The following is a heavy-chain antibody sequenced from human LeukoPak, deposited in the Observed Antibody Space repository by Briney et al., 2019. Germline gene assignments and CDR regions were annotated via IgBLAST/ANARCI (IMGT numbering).Heavy chain of an antibody. CDR2: ISSTSSYI. CDR1: GFTLSHYN. J-gene: IGHJ4*02. D-gene: IGHD6-19*01. CDR3: ARDRSSDWHFDY. V-gene: IGHV3-21*06. Sequence: PGGSLRLSCAASGFTLSHYNMNWVRQTPRKGLEWVSSISSTSSYIYYADSAKGRFTISRDNAKNSLYLQMHSLGAEDTAVYYCARDRSSDWHFDYWGQGTLVTASS.